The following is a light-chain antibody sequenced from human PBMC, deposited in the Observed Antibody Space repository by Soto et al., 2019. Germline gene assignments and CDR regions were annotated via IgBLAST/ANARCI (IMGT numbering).Light chain of an antibody. V-gene: IGKV3-11*01. CDR1: QSVGTY. Sequence: EIVLTQSPATLSLSPGERATLSCRASQSVGTYLSWYQQKPGQAPRLLIFDVSKRASGIPARFSGSGSGTDFTLTISRLEPEDFAVYYCQKRVNGPTFGGGTKVEIK. CDR3: QKRVNGPT. CDR2: DVS. J-gene: IGKJ4*01.